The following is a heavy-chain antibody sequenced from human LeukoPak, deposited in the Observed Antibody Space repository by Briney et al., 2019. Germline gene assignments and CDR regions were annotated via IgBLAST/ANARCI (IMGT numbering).Heavy chain of an antibody. CDR1: GFTFSSYS. CDR2: ISSSSSDI. V-gene: IGHV3-21*01. D-gene: IGHD4-11*01. Sequence: GGSLRLSCAASGFTFSSYSMNWVRQAPGKGLEWVSSISSSSSDIYYADSVKGRVTISRDNAKNSLYLQMNSLRAEDTAVYYCASETTVTLTGYWGQGTLVTVSS. J-gene: IGHJ4*02. CDR3: ASETTVTLTGY.